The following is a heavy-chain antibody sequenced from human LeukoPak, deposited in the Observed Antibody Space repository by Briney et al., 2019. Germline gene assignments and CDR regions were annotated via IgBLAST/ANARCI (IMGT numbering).Heavy chain of an antibody. D-gene: IGHD6-19*01. CDR2: ISGSGGST. V-gene: IGHV3-23*01. Sequence: PGGSLRLSCAASGFTFSSYAMSWVRQAPGKGLEWVSAISGSGGSTYYADSVKGRFTFSRDNSKNTLYLEMNSLRAEDKAVYYCAKDNAYSSGGLYYFDYWGQGTLVTVSS. CDR3: AKDNAYSSGGLYYFDY. CDR1: GFTFSSYA. J-gene: IGHJ4*02.